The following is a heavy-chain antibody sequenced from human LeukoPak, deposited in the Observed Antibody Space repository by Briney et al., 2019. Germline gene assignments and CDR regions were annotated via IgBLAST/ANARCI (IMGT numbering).Heavy chain of an antibody. V-gene: IGHV3-30*15. Sequence: GGSLRLSCVASGFAFNTQAMHWVRQAPGKGLEWLAVMSLDGSSIYHADSVKGRFTISRDNSKNTLYLQMSSLRVEDTAVYYCARDRGKLRYFDLWGQGTLLTVSS. J-gene: IGHJ4*02. CDR2: MSLDGSSI. D-gene: IGHD3-9*01. CDR1: GFAFNTQA. CDR3: ARDRGKLRYFDL.